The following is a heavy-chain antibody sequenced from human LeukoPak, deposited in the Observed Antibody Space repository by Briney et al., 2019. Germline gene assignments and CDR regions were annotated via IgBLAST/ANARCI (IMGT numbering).Heavy chain of an antibody. D-gene: IGHD3-10*01. CDR2: INPNSGGT. CDR1: GYTFTGYY. CDR3: ATSRITMVRGVIIPSQSQLDY. V-gene: IGHV1-2*06. Sequence: ASVKVSCKASGYTFTGYYMHWVRQAPGQGLEWMGRINPNSGGTNYAQKFQGRVTMTEDTSTDTAYMELSSLRSEDTAVYYCATSRITMVRGVIIPSQSQLDYWGQGTLVTVSS. J-gene: IGHJ4*02.